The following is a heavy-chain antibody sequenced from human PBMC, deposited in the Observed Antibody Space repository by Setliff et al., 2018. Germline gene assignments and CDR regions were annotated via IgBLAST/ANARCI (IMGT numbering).Heavy chain of an antibody. CDR3: ALEYSNSSPTVYYYMDV. Sequence: KVSCKASGYTFSSYAMNWVRQAPGQGLEWMGRIIPLFETTNYVEKFQGRVTITADKSTSTAYMELSRLTSEDTAVYYCALEYSNSSPTVYYYMDVWGKGTTVTVSS. J-gene: IGHJ6*03. D-gene: IGHD6-6*01. CDR2: IIPLFETT. V-gene: IGHV1-69*06. CDR1: GYTFSSYA.